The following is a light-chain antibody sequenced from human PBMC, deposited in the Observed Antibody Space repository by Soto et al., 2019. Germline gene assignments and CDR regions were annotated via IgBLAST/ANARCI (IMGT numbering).Light chain of an antibody. V-gene: IGKV1-5*03. CDR2: EAS. J-gene: IGKJ1*01. Sequence: DIQMTQSPSTLSASVGDRVAITCRASQTVYDWLAWYQHKPGQAPRLLIYEASTLESGVPPRFSARGSGTEFTLTISSLQPEDFATYYCQQYNIFSGTFGQGTKVEIK. CDR1: QTVYDW. CDR3: QQYNIFSGT.